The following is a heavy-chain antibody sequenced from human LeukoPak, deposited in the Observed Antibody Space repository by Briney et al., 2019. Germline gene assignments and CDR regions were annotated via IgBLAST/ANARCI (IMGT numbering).Heavy chain of an antibody. V-gene: IGHV1-8*03. D-gene: IGHD3-3*01. CDR1: GYTFTSYD. J-gene: IGHJ4*02. Sequence: ASVKVSCKASGYTFTSYDINWVRQATGQGLEWMGWMNPNSGNTGYAQKFQGRVTITRNTSISTAYMELSSLRSEDTAVYYCARDKAAGSSYDFWSGYSQGLLDYWGQGTLVTVSS. CDR3: ARDKAAGSSYDFWSGYSQGLLDY. CDR2: MNPNSGNT.